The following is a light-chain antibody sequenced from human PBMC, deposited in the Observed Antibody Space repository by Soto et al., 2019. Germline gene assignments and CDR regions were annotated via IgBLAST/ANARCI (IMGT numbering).Light chain of an antibody. CDR3: PQYNDWPRT. CDR2: GAS. CDR1: QSVSSN. Sequence: EIVMTQSPATLSVSPGERATLSCRASQSVSSNLAWYQQKPGQAPRLLIYGASTRATGLPARFSGSRSGTEFTLTISSLQSEDFAVYYCPQYNDWPRTFGQGTKVEIK. V-gene: IGKV3-15*01. J-gene: IGKJ1*01.